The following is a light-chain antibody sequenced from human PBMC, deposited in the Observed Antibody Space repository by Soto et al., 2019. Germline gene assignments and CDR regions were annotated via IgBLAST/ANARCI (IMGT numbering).Light chain of an antibody. CDR3: SSYAGSNNPYV. Sequence: QSALTQPPSASGSPGQSVTISCAGGSGDIGGYDYVPWYQQHPGKAPKLMIYEVTKRPLGVPDRFSGSKSGNTASLTVSGLQAEDEADYYCSSYAGSNNPYVFGTGTKVTVL. CDR2: EVT. CDR1: SGDIGGYDY. V-gene: IGLV2-8*01. J-gene: IGLJ1*01.